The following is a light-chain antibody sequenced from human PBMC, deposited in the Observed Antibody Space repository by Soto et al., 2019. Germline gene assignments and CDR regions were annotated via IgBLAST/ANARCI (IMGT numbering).Light chain of an antibody. CDR2: AAS. Sequence: EIVMTQSPDTLSVSPGERATLSCRASQSVSRNLAWYQQKPGQAPRLLIYAASNRATGVPARFSGSGSGTEFTLTISSLESEDFAVYYCQQYNNWPRTFGPGTKVEI. CDR1: QSVSRN. J-gene: IGKJ1*01. CDR3: QQYNNWPRT. V-gene: IGKV3D-15*01.